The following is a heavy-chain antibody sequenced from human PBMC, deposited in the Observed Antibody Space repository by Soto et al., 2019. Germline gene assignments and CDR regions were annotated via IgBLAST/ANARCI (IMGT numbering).Heavy chain of an antibody. D-gene: IGHD3-3*01. Sequence: LRLSCAASGFTFGDYWMSWVRQAPGKGLEWVAHIKKDGSENYYVDSVTGRFTVSRDNTKNSLYLQMNSLRAEDTAVYYCAKLGSGYYTGLYFDYWGQGTLVTVSS. CDR1: GFTFGDYW. CDR2: IKKDGSEN. V-gene: IGHV3-7*03. CDR3: AKLGSGYYTGLYFDY. J-gene: IGHJ4*02.